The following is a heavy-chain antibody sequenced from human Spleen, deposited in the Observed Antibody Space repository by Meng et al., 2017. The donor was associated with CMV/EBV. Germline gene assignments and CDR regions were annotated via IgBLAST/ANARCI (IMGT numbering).Heavy chain of an antibody. V-gene: IGHV3-11*01. CDR1: GFSFSDYY. CDR2: ISDSGRTI. Sequence: GESLKISCGASGFSFSDYYMSWIRQAPGKGLEWLASISDSGRTIYYADSVKGRITISRDNAKNSLFLQVNSLRAEDTAVYYCARDLPDSASYYYYYGLDVWGQGTTVTVSS. J-gene: IGHJ6*02. CDR3: ARDLPDSASYYYYYGLDV.